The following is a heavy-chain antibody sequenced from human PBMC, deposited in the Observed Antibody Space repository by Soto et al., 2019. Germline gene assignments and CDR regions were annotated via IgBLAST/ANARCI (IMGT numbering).Heavy chain of an antibody. D-gene: IGHD6-19*01. J-gene: IGHJ4*02. V-gene: IGHV3-30*03. CDR3: AIAVAPQSY. Sequence: GGSLRLSCAASGFTFSSYGMHRVRQAPGKGLEWVAVISYDGSNKYYADSVKGRFTISRDNSKNTLYLQMNSLRAEDTAVYYCAIAVAPQSYWGQGTLVTVSS. CDR2: ISYDGSNK. CDR1: GFTFSSYG.